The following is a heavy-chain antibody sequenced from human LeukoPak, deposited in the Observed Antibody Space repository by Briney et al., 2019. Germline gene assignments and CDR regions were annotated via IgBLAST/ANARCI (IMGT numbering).Heavy chain of an antibody. V-gene: IGHV3-23*05. CDR1: GFTFSSYA. CDR3: GSSTVHYYNHGMDV. D-gene: IGHD2-21*02. J-gene: IGHJ6*02. Sequence: SGGSLRLSCAASGFTFSSYAMSWVRQAPGKGLEWVSAVYSNDNTYYADPVKGRFTISRDNSKNTLYLQMNSLRAEDTAVYYCGSSTVHYYNHGMDVWGQGATVTVSS. CDR2: VYSNDNT.